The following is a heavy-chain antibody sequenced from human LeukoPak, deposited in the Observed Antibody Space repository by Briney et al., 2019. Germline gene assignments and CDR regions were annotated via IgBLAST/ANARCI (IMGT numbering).Heavy chain of an antibody. CDR3: ARDSTIPRRVTMVRGVPRYYFDY. CDR2: INHSGST. D-gene: IGHD3-10*01. J-gene: IGHJ4*02. V-gene: IGHV4-34*01. CDR1: GGSFSGYY. Sequence: SETLSLTCAVYGGSFSGYYWSWIRQPPGKGLEWIGEINHSGSTNYNPSLKSRVTISVDTPKNQFSLKLSSVTAADTAVYYCARDSTIPRRVTMVRGVPRYYFDYWGQGTLVTVSS.